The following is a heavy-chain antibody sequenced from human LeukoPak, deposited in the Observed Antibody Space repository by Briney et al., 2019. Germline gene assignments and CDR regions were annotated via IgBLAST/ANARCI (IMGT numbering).Heavy chain of an antibody. Sequence: GGSLRLSCAASGFTFSSYWMSWVRQAPGKGLEWVANIRKDGNEKYYVDSVKGRFTISRGNAKNSLYLQMNSLRAEDTAVYYFGDYSYYYYYMDVWGKGTTVTVSS. D-gene: IGHD5-24*01. CDR3: GDYSYYYYYMDV. CDR1: GFTFSSYW. J-gene: IGHJ6*03. V-gene: IGHV3-7*01. CDR2: IRKDGNEK.